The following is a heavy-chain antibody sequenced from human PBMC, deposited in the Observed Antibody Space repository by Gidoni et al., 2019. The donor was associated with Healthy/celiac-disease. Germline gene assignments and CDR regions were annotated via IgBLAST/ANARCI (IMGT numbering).Heavy chain of an antibody. V-gene: IGHV1-69*01. CDR2: IIPIFGTA. CDR1: GGTFSSYA. Sequence: VKKPGSSVKVSCKASGGTFSSYAISWVRQAPGQGLEWLGGIIPIFGTANYAQKFQGRGKITADESTTTAYMELRSLRSEATAVYYCARWAWFGELLPSYGMDVWGQGTTVTVSS. CDR3: ARWAWFGELLPSYGMDV. D-gene: IGHD3-10*01. J-gene: IGHJ6*02.